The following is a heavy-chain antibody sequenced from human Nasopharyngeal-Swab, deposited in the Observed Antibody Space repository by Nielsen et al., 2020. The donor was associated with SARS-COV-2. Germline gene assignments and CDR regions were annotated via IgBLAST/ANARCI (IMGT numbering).Heavy chain of an antibody. D-gene: IGHD3-10*01. CDR2: IYYSGST. V-gene: IGHV4-61*01. CDR1: GGSVSSGSYY. CDR3: ATMVRGASLDY. Sequence: SETLSLTCTVSGGSVSSGSYYWSWIRQPPGKGLEWIGYIYYSGSTNYNPSLKSRVTISVDTSKNQFPLKLSSVTAADTAVYYCATMVRGASLDYWGQGTLVTVSS. J-gene: IGHJ4*02.